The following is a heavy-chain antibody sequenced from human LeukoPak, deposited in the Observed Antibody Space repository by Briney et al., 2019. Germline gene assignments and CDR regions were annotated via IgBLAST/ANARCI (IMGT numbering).Heavy chain of an antibody. Sequence: SETLSLTCAVSGGSISSGGYSWSWIRQPPGKGLEWIGYIYHSGSTYYNPSLRSRVTISVDRSKNQFSLKLSSVTAADTAVYYCARVKTAAFDYWGQGTLVTVSS. D-gene: IGHD1-1*01. V-gene: IGHV4-30-2*01. CDR2: IYHSGST. J-gene: IGHJ4*02. CDR3: ARVKTAAFDY. CDR1: GGSISSGGYS.